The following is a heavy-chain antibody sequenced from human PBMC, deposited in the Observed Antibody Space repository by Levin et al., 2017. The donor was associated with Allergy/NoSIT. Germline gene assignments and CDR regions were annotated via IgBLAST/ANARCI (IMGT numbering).Heavy chain of an antibody. D-gene: IGHD1-1*01. V-gene: IGHV3-30-3*01. Sequence: GGSLRLSCAASGFTFSSYAMHWVRQAPGKGLEWVAVISYDGSNKYYADSVKGRFTISRDNSKNTLYLQMNSLRAEDTAVYYCARDRTTGTTGYYYGMDVWGQGTTVTVSS. J-gene: IGHJ6*02. CDR3: ARDRTTGTTGYYYGMDV. CDR2: ISYDGSNK. CDR1: GFTFSSYA.